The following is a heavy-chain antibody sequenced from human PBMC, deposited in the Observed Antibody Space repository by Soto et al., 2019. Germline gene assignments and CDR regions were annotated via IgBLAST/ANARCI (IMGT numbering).Heavy chain of an antibody. V-gene: IGHV3-21*01. CDR1: VFTFSSYS. CDR2: ITSSSSYI. Sequence: EVQLVESGGGLVKPGGSLRLSCAASVFTFSSYSMNWVRQAPGKGLEWVSSITSSSSYIYYADSVKGRLTISRDNATNSLYLQMNRLRAEETAVYSCARAMSPGYSGYDGAFDIWGQGTMVTVSS. J-gene: IGHJ3*02. D-gene: IGHD5-12*01. CDR3: ARAMSPGYSGYDGAFDI.